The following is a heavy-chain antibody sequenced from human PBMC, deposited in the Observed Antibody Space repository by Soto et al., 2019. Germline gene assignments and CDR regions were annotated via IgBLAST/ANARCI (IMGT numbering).Heavy chain of an antibody. Sequence: EVQLVESGGGLIQPGGSLRLSCAASGFTVSSNYMSWVRQGPGKGLEWVSVIYRGGSTYYADSVKGRFTISRDNSKSTLYLQMNSLRAEDTAVYYCARDRVESGYPEYFQHWGQGTLVTVSS. CDR1: GFTVSSNY. V-gene: IGHV3-53*01. D-gene: IGHD3-22*01. J-gene: IGHJ1*01. CDR2: IYRGGST. CDR3: ARDRVESGYPEYFQH.